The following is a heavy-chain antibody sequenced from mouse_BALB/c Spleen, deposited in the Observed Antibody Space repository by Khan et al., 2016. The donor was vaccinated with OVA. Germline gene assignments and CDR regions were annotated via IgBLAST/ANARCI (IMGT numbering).Heavy chain of an antibody. J-gene: IGHJ3*01. D-gene: IGHD2-2*01. CDR3: TRFGYLFAY. V-gene: IGHV1-5*01. CDR2: IYPGNSDT. Sequence: VQLKQSGTVLARPGTSVKMSCKASGYTFTSYWMHWVKQRPGQGLEWIGAIYPGNSDTSYNQKFKGKAKLTAVTSTSTAYMEFSSLTNEDSAVYYCTRFGYLFAYWGQGTLVTVSA. CDR1: GYTFTSYW.